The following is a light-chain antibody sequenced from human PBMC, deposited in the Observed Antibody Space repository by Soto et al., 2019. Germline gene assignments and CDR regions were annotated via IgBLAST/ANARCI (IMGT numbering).Light chain of an antibody. CDR1: KLEDKF. Sequence: SYELTQPPSVSVSPGQTARITCSGDKLEDKFVSWYQQKPGQSPVLVIYQDRKRPSGIPERFSGSNSGNTATLTISGTQAIDEADYYCQALDSNVVFGGGTKLTVL. J-gene: IGLJ2*01. CDR2: QDR. V-gene: IGLV3-1*01. CDR3: QALDSNVV.